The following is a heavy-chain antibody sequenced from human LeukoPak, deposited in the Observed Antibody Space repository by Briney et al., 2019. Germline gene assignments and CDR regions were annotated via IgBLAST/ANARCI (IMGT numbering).Heavy chain of an antibody. Sequence: SETLSLTCTVSGASISSGNYYWDWLRQPPGKGLEWIGGISYSGGTYYNPSLKSRVTISVDTSKNQFSLKLSSVTAADTAMYYCARRAVEITIFGVVPRGFDPWGQGTLVTVSS. J-gene: IGHJ5*02. CDR2: ISYSGGT. CDR3: ARRAVEITIFGVVPRGFDP. CDR1: GASISSGNYY. V-gene: IGHV4-39*01. D-gene: IGHD3-3*01.